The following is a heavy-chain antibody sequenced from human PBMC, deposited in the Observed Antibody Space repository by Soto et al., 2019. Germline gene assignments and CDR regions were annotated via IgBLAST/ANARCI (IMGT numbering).Heavy chain of an antibody. D-gene: IGHD1-1*01. Sequence: QVQLQQWGAGLVKPSETLSLSCAVYGQSFSGHSWAWIRQPPGKGLEWIGEINESGSTYYNPSLKSRVTISTDTSRNQFSLKPSSVCAAGTAAYFCARGSGIVALPGELEDVNYDYWGQATLVNVSS. CDR1: GQSFSGHS. V-gene: IGHV4-34*01. J-gene: IGHJ4*02. CDR2: INESGST. CDR3: ARGSGIVALPGELEDVNYDY.